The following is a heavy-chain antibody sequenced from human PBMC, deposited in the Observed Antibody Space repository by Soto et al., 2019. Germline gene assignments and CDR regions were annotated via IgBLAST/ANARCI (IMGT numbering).Heavy chain of an antibody. CDR3: ARDGGYCSSTSCYSYYYGMDV. J-gene: IGHJ6*02. V-gene: IGHV3-33*01. Sequence: PGGSLRLSCAASGFTFSNYGMHWVRQAPGKGLEWVAVIWYDGSNKYYADSVKGRFTISRDNSKNTLYLQMNSLRAEDTAVYYCARDGGYCSSTSCYSYYYGMDVWGQGTTVTVSS. D-gene: IGHD2-2*01. CDR2: IWYDGSNK. CDR1: GFTFSNYG.